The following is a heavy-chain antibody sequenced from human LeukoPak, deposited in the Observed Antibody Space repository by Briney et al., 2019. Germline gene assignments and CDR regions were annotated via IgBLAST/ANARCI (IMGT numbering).Heavy chain of an antibody. CDR3: ARATTCGGDCYYRYYFDY. J-gene: IGHJ4*02. V-gene: IGHV4-38-2*02. D-gene: IGHD2-21*01. Sequence: PSETLSLTCTVSGYSISSGYYWGWIRQPPGKGLEWIGSIYHSGSTYYNPSLKSRVTISVDTSKNQFSLKLSSVTAADTAVYYCARATTCGGDCYYRYYFDYWGQGTLVIFSS. CDR2: IYHSGST. CDR1: GYSISSGYY.